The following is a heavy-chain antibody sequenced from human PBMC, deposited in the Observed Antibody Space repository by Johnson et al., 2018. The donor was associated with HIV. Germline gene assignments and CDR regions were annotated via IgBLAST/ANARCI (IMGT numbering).Heavy chain of an antibody. CDR2: IYSGGST. V-gene: IGHV3-66*04. CDR1: GFTFSSYW. CDR3: AKQGGSRLHLWVDAFDI. J-gene: IGHJ3*02. D-gene: IGHD3-10*01. Sequence: EQLVESGGGLVQPGGSLRLSCAASGFTFSSYWMSWVRQAPGKGLEWVSVIYSGGSTYYADSVKGRFTISRDNSKNTLYLQMNSLRAEDTAVYYCAKQGGSRLHLWVDAFDIWGQGTMVTVSS.